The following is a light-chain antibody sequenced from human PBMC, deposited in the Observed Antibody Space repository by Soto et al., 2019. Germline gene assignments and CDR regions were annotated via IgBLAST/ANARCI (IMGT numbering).Light chain of an antibody. CDR2: GAS. CDR1: QSVSSTY. Sequence: EIVLTQSPGTLSLSPGERATLSCRSSQSVSSTYLAWYQHKPGQAPRLLLYGASNRATDIPDRFSGSGSGTDFTLTISRLEPEDFAVYYCQQYDSSPPKYTFGQGTKLEIK. J-gene: IGKJ2*01. CDR3: QQYDSSPPKYT. V-gene: IGKV3-20*01.